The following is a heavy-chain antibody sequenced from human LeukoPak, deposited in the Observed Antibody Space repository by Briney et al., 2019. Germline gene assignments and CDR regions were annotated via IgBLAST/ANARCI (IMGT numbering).Heavy chain of an antibody. CDR1: GFTFSSYA. CDR2: ISYDGSNK. V-gene: IGHV3-30-3*01. D-gene: IGHD3-22*01. J-gene: IGHJ3*02. CDR3: ARSRIVVVDAFDI. Sequence: LPGGSLRLSCAASGFTFSSYAMHWVRQAPGKGLEWVAVISYDGSNKYYADSVKGRFTISRDNSKNTLYLQMNSLRAEDTAVYYCARSRIVVVDAFDIWGQGTMVTVSS.